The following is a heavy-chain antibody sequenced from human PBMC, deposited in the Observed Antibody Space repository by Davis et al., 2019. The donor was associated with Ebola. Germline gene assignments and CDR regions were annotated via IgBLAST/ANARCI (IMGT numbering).Heavy chain of an antibody. D-gene: IGHD4-11*01. J-gene: IGHJ6*02. CDR2: IYSGGST. CDR1: GFTVSSNY. Sequence: GESLKISCAASGFTVSSNYMSWVRQAPGKGLEWVSVIYSGGSTYYADSVKGRFTISRDNSKNTLYLQMNSLRAEDTAVYYCARDPRYSNYFVGMDVWGQGTTVTVSS. CDR3: ARDPRYSNYFVGMDV. V-gene: IGHV3-66*01.